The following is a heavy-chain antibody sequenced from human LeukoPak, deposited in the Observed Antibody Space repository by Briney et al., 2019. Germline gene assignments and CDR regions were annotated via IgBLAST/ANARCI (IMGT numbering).Heavy chain of an antibody. J-gene: IGHJ5*02. V-gene: IGHV3-30*03. CDR3: ARHVDTAMVQVFDP. CDR1: GFTFSSYG. CDR2: ISYDGSNK. Sequence: GGSLRLSCAASGFTFSSYGMHWVRQAPGKGLEWVAVISYDGSNKYYADSVKGRFTISRDNSKNTLYLQMNSLRAEDTAVYYCARHVDTAMVQVFDPWGQGTLVTVSS. D-gene: IGHD5-18*01.